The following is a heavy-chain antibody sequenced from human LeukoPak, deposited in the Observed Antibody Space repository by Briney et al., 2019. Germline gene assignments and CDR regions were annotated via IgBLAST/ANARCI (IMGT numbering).Heavy chain of an antibody. Sequence: SGGSLRLSCAASGFTFSSHSMNWVRQAPGKGLEWVSYISSSSSAIYYADSVKGRFTISRDNAKNSLYLQMNSLRAEDTAVYYCAREHYYDSSGFYRDFDCWGQGTLVTVSS. CDR2: ISSSSSAI. CDR3: AREHYYDSSGFYRDFDC. V-gene: IGHV3-48*01. D-gene: IGHD3-22*01. J-gene: IGHJ4*02. CDR1: GFTFSSHS.